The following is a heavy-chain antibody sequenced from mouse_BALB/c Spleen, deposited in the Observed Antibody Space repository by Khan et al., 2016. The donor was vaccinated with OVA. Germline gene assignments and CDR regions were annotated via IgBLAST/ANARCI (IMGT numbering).Heavy chain of an antibody. CDR3: ATSYFCGYYFDY. CDR2: ISSDSNTI. V-gene: IGHV5-17*02. J-gene: IGHJ2*01. Sequence: VQLVESGGGLVQSGGSRKLSCAASGFTFTSYGMHWIRQAPEKGLEWVAYISSDSNTIYYADTVKGRFTISRDNPKNTLFLQMTSLRSGDTAMYFCATSYFCGYYFDYWGQGTTLTVSS. CDR1: GFTFTSYG. D-gene: IGHD1-1*01.